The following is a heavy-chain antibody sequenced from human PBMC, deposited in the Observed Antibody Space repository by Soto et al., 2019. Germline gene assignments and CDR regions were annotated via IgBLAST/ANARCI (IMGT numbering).Heavy chain of an antibody. J-gene: IGHJ4*02. CDR2: IDYSGST. CDR3: ARQEAYGPVDY. V-gene: IGHV4-59*08. Sequence: QVQLQESGPGLVKPSETLSLTCTVSGGSISSYYWSWIRQPPGKGLEWIGYIDYSGSTNYNPSLKSRVTISVDTSKNQVSLKVRSVTAADTAVLYCARQEAYGPVDYWGQGTRVTVSS. D-gene: IGHD4-17*01. CDR1: GGSISSYY.